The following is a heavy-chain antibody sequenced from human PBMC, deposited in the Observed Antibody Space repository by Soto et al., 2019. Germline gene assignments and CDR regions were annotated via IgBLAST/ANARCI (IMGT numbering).Heavy chain of an antibody. D-gene: IGHD4-4*01. CDR1: RFTFSDYY. J-gene: IGHJ6*02. V-gene: IGHV3-11*06. CDR2: ISSSSSYT. CDR3: ARDLVSGNYRSNYYYGMDV. Sequence: PGGSLRLSCAASRFTFSDYYMSWIRQAPGKGLEWVSYISSSSSYTNYADSVKGRFTISRDNAKNSLYLQMNSLRAEDTAVYYCARDLVSGNYRSNYYYGMDVWGQGTTVTVSS.